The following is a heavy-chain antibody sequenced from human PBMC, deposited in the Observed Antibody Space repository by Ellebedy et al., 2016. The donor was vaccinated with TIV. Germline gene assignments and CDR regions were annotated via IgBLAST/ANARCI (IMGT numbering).Heavy chain of an antibody. CDR3: AREQVSRDYYGMDV. V-gene: IGHV3-74*01. J-gene: IGHJ6*02. CDR2: ISSDGRST. D-gene: IGHD2-2*01. Sequence: PGGSLRLSCAASGFTFSRSWMHWVRQAPGKGLVWVSAISSDGRSTTYADSVKGRFTISRDNAKNSLYLQMNSLRAEDTAVYYCAREQVSRDYYGMDVWGQGTTVTVSS. CDR1: GFTFSRSW.